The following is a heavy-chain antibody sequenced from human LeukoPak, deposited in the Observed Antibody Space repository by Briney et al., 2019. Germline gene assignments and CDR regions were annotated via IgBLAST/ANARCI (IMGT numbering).Heavy chain of an antibody. J-gene: IGHJ4*02. D-gene: IGHD6-19*01. CDR3: AREGETAVAAPYYFDY. CDR2: IIPTFGTA. Sequence: SVKVSCKASGGTFSSYAISWVRQAPGQGLEWMGGIIPTFGTANYAQKFQGRVTITADGSTSTAYMELSSLRSEDTAVYYCAREGETAVAAPYYFDYWGQGTLVTVSS. CDR1: GGTFSSYA. V-gene: IGHV1-69*01.